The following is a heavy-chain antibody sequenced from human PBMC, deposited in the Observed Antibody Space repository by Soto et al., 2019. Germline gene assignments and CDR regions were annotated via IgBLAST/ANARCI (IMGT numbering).Heavy chain of an antibody. V-gene: IGHV3-64*01. Sequence: GGSLRLSCATSGFTFSTYAMHWVRQAPGKGLEYVSAISSNGRSTYYANSVKGRFTISRDNSKNTLYLQMDSLRAEDMAVYYCARDRCTNGVCYAPSDYWGQGTLVTVPQ. D-gene: IGHD2-8*01. CDR3: ARDRCTNGVCYAPSDY. CDR1: GFTFSTYA. CDR2: ISSNGRST. J-gene: IGHJ4*02.